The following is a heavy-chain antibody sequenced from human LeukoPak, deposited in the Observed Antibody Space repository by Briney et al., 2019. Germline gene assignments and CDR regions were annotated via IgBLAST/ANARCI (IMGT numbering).Heavy chain of an antibody. CDR2: INPNSGGT. CDR1: GYTFTGYY. Sequence: ASVKVSCKASGYTFTGYYMHWVRQAPGQGLEWMGWINPNSGGTNYAQKFQGRVTMTRDTSISTAYMELSRLRSDDTAVYYCARDSYDSSGFDYWGQGTLVTASS. D-gene: IGHD3-22*01. CDR3: ARDSYDSSGFDY. V-gene: IGHV1-2*02. J-gene: IGHJ4*02.